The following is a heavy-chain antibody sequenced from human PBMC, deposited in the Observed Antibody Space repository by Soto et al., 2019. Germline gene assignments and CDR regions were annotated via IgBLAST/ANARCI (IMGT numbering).Heavy chain of an antibody. Sequence: SETLSLTCTVSGGSISSYYWSWIRQPPGKGLEWIGYIYYSGSTNYNPSLKSRVTISVDTSKNQFSLKLSSVTAADTAVYYCARAGYCSGGSCGWAFDIWGQGTMVTVSS. CDR1: GGSISSYY. V-gene: IGHV4-59*01. D-gene: IGHD2-15*01. CDR3: ARAGYCSGGSCGWAFDI. J-gene: IGHJ3*02. CDR2: IYYSGST.